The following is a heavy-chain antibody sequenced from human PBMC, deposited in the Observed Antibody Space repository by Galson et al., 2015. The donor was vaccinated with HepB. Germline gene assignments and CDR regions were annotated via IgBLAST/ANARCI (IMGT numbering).Heavy chain of an antibody. CDR2: IRPYTGKT. J-gene: IGHJ6*03. D-gene: IGHD3-3*01. V-gene: IGHV1-18*01. Sequence: SVKVSCKASGYSFSTHDISWVRQAPGQGLEWMGRIRPYTGKTDYAQKFQGRVTMTTDASTSTAYMELRSLRSDDTAVYYCARHIMTFGVGGAYMDVWGKGTTVTVSS. CDR1: GYSFSTHD. CDR3: ARHIMTFGVGGAYMDV.